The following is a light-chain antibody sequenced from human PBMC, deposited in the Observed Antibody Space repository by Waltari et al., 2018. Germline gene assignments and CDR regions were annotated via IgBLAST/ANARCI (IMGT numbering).Light chain of an antibody. J-gene: IGLJ2*01. V-gene: IGLV1-47*01. CDR3: AAWDDSLSVLV. Sequence: QFVLTQPPSASGTPGQRVTISCSGSSSNIGSNYVYWYQQLPGTAPKLLIYRNNQRPSGVPDRFSGSKSGTSASLAISGLRSEDEADYYCAAWDDSLSVLVFGGGTKLTVL. CDR1: SSNIGSNY. CDR2: RNN.